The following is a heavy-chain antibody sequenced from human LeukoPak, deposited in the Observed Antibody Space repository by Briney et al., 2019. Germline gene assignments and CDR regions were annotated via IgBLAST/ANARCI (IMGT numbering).Heavy chain of an antibody. CDR3: LRESGPFCPFGY. CDR1: GGSISGTNW. D-gene: IGHD1-26*01. J-gene: IGHJ4*02. V-gene: IGHV4/OR15-8*02. CDR2: ISLAGQT. Sequence: SETLSLTCGVSGGSISGTNWWSWVRQPPGQGLEWIGEISLAGQTNYNPSLNGRVTMSLDKSSNQLSLHLTSVTAADTATYYCLRESGPFCPFGYWGQGTLVIVSS.